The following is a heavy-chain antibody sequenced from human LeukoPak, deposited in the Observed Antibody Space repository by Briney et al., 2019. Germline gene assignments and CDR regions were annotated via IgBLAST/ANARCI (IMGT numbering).Heavy chain of an antibody. Sequence: PGGSLRLSCAASGFTFSSNEMNWVRQAPGEGVGWVSYISSSGSTIYYADSVKGRFTISRDHAKNSLYLQMSSLRAEDTAVYYCARVDPDYGGNSGIDYWGQGTLVTVSS. CDR1: GFTFSSNE. J-gene: IGHJ4*02. D-gene: IGHD4-23*01. V-gene: IGHV3-48*03. CDR3: ARVDPDYGGNSGIDY. CDR2: ISSSGSTI.